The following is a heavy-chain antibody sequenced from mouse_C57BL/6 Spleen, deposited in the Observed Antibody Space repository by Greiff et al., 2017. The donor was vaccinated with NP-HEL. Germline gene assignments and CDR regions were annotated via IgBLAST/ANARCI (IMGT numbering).Heavy chain of an antibody. J-gene: IGHJ4*01. D-gene: IGHD1-1*01. V-gene: IGHV1-66*01. CDR3: ARTDGSHAMDY. Sequence: VQGVESGPELVKPGASVKISCKASGYSFTSYYIHWVKQRPGQGLEWIGWIYPGSGNTKYNEKFKGKAKQTADTSSSTAYMQLSSLTSEDSAVYYCARTDGSHAMDYWGQGTSVTVSS. CDR1: GYSFTSYY. CDR2: IYPGSGNT.